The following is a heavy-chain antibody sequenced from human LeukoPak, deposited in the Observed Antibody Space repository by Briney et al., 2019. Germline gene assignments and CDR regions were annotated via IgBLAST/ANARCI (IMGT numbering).Heavy chain of an antibody. Sequence: GGSLRLSCAASGFTFNNYWMTWVRQAPGKGLEWVANINQAGSEKYFEDSVQGRFTISRDNAKNSLYLQMNSLRAEDTAVYYCARDHPASGPNFAYWGQGTLVTVSS. V-gene: IGHV3-7*04. CDR1: GFTFNNYW. CDR3: ARDHPASGPNFAY. J-gene: IGHJ4*02. D-gene: IGHD6-13*01. CDR2: INQAGSEK.